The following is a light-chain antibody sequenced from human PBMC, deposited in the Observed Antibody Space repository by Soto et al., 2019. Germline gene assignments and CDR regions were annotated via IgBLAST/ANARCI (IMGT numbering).Light chain of an antibody. Sequence: DIQMTQSKYSLSASLGDRVTITCRASQSISSYLNWYQQKPGKAPKLLIYAASSLQSGVPSRFSGSGSGTEFTFTISSLQPDDFATYYCQRYDTFLLTFGGGTIVDIK. CDR1: QSISSY. CDR2: AAS. CDR3: QRYDTFLLT. V-gene: IGKV1-39*01. J-gene: IGKJ4*01.